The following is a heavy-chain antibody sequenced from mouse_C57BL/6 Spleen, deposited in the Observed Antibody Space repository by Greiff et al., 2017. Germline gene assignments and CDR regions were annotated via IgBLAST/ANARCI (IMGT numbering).Heavy chain of an antibody. CDR3: ARNYDYDGTPLFDY. CDR1: GYAFSSSW. CDR2: IYPGDGDT. V-gene: IGHV1-82*01. J-gene: IGHJ2*01. Sequence: VQLVESGPELVKPGASVKISCKASGYAFSSSWMNWVKQRPGKGLEWIGRIYPGDGDTNYNGKFKGKATLTADKSSSTAYMQLSSLTSEDSAVYFCARNYDYDGTPLFDYWGQGTTLTVSS. D-gene: IGHD2-4*01.